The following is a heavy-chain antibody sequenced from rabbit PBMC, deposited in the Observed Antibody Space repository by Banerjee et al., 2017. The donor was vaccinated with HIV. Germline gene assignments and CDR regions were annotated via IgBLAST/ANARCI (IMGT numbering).Heavy chain of an antibody. V-gene: IGHV1S40*01. CDR1: RFSFSSRYD. J-gene: IGHJ4*01. CDR2: IYAGSRGSA. CDR3: ARGVSGGWGDCNL. Sequence: QQLEESGGDLVKPGASLTLTCTASRFSFSSRYDLCWVRQAPGKGLEWIACIYAGSRGSAKYETWAKGRFSIAKPSSTTVTLQMTSLTAADTATYFCARGVSGGWGDCNLCPPGPLVPVS. D-gene: IGHD4-1*01.